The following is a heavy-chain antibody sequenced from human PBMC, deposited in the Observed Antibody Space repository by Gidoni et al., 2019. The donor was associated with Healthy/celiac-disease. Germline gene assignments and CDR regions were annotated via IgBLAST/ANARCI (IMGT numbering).Heavy chain of an antibody. Sequence: QVQLVESGGGVVQPGRSLRLSCAASGFTFSSYAMHWVRQAPGKGLEWVAVISYDGSNKYYADSVKGRFTISRDNSKNTLYLKMNSLRAEDAAVYYCARVLSYAGYFDYWGQGTLVTVSS. V-gene: IGHV3-30-3*01. D-gene: IGHD3-16*01. CDR1: GFTFSSYA. CDR2: ISYDGSNK. J-gene: IGHJ4*02. CDR3: ARVLSYAGYFDY.